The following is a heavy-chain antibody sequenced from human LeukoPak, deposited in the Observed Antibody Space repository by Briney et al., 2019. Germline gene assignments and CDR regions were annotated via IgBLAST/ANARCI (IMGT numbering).Heavy chain of an antibody. D-gene: IGHD2-15*01. Sequence: GGSLRLSCAASGFTFSSYWMHWVRQAPGMGLVWVSRINSDGSSTSYADSVKGRFTISRDNAKNTLYLQMHSLRAEDTAVYYCARDRQQTEYCSGGTCYEDYWGQGTLVTVSS. CDR1: GFTFSSYW. J-gene: IGHJ4*02. CDR2: INSDGSST. V-gene: IGHV3-74*01. CDR3: ARDRQQTEYCSGGTCYEDY.